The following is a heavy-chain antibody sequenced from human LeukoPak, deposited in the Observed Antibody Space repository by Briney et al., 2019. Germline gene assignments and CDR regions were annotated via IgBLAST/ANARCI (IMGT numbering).Heavy chain of an antibody. CDR1: GLTFSDYS. Sequence: GGSLRLSCAASGLTFSDYSMTWVRQAPGKGLFWVSGISAGGGSTYYADSVKGRFSISRDNSRNTLYLQMNSLRAEDTAVYYCASGYSSSFWYFDFWGRGTLVTVSS. V-gene: IGHV3-23*01. CDR3: ASGYSSSFWYFDF. CDR2: ISAGGGST. J-gene: IGHJ2*01. D-gene: IGHD6-6*01.